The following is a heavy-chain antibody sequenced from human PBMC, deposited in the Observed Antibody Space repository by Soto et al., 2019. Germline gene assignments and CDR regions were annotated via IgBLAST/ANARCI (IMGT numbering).Heavy chain of an antibody. CDR2: INYSGST. D-gene: IGHD3-10*01. CDR1: GGSFSGYY. V-gene: IGHV4-34*01. CDR3: ATTHGSGSYYTSYYYYGMDV. J-gene: IGHJ6*02. Sequence: SETLSLTCAVYGGSFSGYYWSWIRQPPGKGLEWIGYINYSGSTNYNPSLKSRVTISVDTSKNQFSLKLSSVTAADTAVYYCATTHGSGSYYTSYYYYGMDVWGQGTTVTSP.